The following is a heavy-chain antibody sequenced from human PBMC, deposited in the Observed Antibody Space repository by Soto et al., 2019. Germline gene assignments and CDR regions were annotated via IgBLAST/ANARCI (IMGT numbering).Heavy chain of an antibody. CDR1: GGTFSSYA. CDR2: ISAYFGTT. Sequence: GASVKVSCKASGGTFSSYAISWVRQAPGQGLEWMGWISAYFGTTNYAQKLQGRVTMTTDTSTSTAYMELRSLRSDDTAVYYCARYYCSSTSCHPGFFGYWGQGTLVTVSS. CDR3: ARYYCSSTSCHPGFFGY. J-gene: IGHJ4*02. V-gene: IGHV1-18*01. D-gene: IGHD2-2*01.